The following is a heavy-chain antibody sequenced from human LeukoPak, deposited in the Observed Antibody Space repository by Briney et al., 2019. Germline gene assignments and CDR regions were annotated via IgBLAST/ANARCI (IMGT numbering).Heavy chain of an antibody. CDR2: ISYDGSNK. CDR1: GFTFSSYG. CDR3: AKDDYYGSGSYYNNYYYGMDV. D-gene: IGHD3-10*01. Sequence: PGGSLRLSCAASGFTFSSYGMHWVRQAPGKGVEWLAIISYDGSNKYYADSVKGRFTISRDNSKNTLYLQMNSLRAEDTAVYYCAKDDYYGSGSYYNNYYYGMDVWGQGTTVTVSS. J-gene: IGHJ6*02. V-gene: IGHV3-30*18.